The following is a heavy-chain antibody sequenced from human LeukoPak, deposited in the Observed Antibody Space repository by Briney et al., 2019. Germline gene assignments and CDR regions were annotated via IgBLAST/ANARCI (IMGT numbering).Heavy chain of an antibody. J-gene: IGHJ4*02. Sequence: ASVKVSCKASGYTFTGYYMHWVRQATGQGLEWMGWMNPNSGNTGYAQKFQGRVTITRNTSISTAYMELSSLRSEDTAVYYCARGKRKQWLVLGNRLLFDYWGQGTLVTVSS. CDR3: ARGKRKQWLVLGNRLLFDY. D-gene: IGHD6-19*01. CDR2: MNPNSGNT. CDR1: GYTFTGYY. V-gene: IGHV1-8*03.